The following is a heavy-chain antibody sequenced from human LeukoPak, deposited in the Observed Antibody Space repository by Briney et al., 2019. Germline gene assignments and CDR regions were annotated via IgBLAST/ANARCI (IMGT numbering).Heavy chain of an antibody. CDR3: ARGSKGDYVLWY. CDR2: ISSSSSYT. J-gene: IGHJ4*02. Sequence: GGSLRLSCAASGFTFSDYYMSWIRQAPGKGLEWVSYISSSSSYTNYADSVKGRFTISRDNAKNSLYLQMNSLRAEDTAVYYCARGSKGDYVLWYWGQGTLVTVSS. D-gene: IGHD4-17*01. CDR1: GFTFSDYY. V-gene: IGHV3-11*06.